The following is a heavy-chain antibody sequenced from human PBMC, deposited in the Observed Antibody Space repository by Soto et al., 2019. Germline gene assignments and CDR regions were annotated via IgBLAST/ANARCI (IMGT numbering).Heavy chain of an antibody. CDR3: ANGRATYGLLTHDY. J-gene: IGHJ4*02. D-gene: IGHD3-10*01. Sequence: LRLSCAASGFSFRNYAMSWVRQAPGKGLEWISTLTGSSSNIYYADSVKGRFAISRDNSRNTLYLQMNSLTAEDTAVYYCANGRATYGLLTHDYWGQGTLVTVSS. CDR2: LTGSSSNI. CDR1: GFSFRNYA. V-gene: IGHV3-23*01.